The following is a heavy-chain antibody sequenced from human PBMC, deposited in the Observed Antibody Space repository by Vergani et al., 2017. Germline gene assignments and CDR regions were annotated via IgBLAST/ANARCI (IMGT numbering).Heavy chain of an antibody. Sequence: EVQLVQSGAEVKKPGESLKISCKASGYNFPIHWIGWVRQMPGKGLEWMGVIYPGDSDTRYNPSFQGQVTISADKSISTVYLQWSSLKASDTAMYYCARQQYYYESSGYHGNFDYWGQGTLVTVSS. D-gene: IGHD3-22*01. CDR1: GYNFPIHW. CDR2: IYPGDSDT. CDR3: ARQQYYYESSGYHGNFDY. J-gene: IGHJ4*02. V-gene: IGHV5-51*01.